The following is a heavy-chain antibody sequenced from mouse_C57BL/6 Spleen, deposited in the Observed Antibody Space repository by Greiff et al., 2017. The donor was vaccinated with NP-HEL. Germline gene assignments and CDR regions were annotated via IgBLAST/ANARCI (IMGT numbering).Heavy chain of an antibody. J-gene: IGHJ1*03. CDR3: TRDGYYGSSAWYFDV. CDR1: GFTFSSYA. V-gene: IGHV5-9-1*02. Sequence: EVKLMESGEGLVKPGGSLKLSCAASGFTFSSYAMSWVRQTPEKRLEWVAYISSGGDYIYYADTVKGRFTISRDNARNTLYLQMSSLKSEDTAMYYCTRDGYYGSSAWYFDVWGTGTTVTVSS. D-gene: IGHD1-1*01. CDR2: ISSGGDYI.